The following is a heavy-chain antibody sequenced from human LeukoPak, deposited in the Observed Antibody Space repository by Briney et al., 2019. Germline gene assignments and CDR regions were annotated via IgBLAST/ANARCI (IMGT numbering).Heavy chain of an antibody. CDR2: IYYSGST. D-gene: IGHD2-15*01. CDR1: GYSISSGYY. Sequence: PSETLSLTCTVSGYSISSGYYWGWIRQPPGKGLEWIGSIYYSGSTYYNPSLKSRVTISVDTSKNQFSLKLSSVTAADTAVYYCARESEDIVVVVAAAHFDYWGQGTLVTVSS. J-gene: IGHJ4*02. CDR3: ARESEDIVVVVAAAHFDY. V-gene: IGHV4-38-2*02.